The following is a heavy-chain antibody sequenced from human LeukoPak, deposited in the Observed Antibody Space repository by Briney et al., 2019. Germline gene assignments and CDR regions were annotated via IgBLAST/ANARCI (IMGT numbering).Heavy chain of an antibody. CDR3: ATRVFYGVRYYGSGSYSD. D-gene: IGHD3-10*01. V-gene: IGHV1-69*13. CDR2: IIPIFGTA. CDR1: GYTLTSYG. J-gene: IGHJ4*02. Sequence: SVKVSCKASGYTLTSYGISWVRQAPGQGLEWMGGIIPIFGTANYAQKFQGRVTITADESTSTAYMELSSLRSEDTAVYYCATRVFYGVRYYGSGSYSDWGQGTLVTVSS.